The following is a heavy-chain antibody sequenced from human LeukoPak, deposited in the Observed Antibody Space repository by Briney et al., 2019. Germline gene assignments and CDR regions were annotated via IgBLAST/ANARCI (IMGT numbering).Heavy chain of an antibody. Sequence: GESLKISCKGSGYSFTSYWIGWVRQMPGKGLEWMGIIYPGDSDTRYSPSFQGQVTISADKSIRTAYLQWSSLKASDTAMYYCARHPMVRGVIPYFDYWGQGTLVTVSS. V-gene: IGHV5-51*01. CDR3: ARHPMVRGVIPYFDY. CDR2: IYPGDSDT. CDR1: GYSFTSYW. D-gene: IGHD3-10*01. J-gene: IGHJ4*02.